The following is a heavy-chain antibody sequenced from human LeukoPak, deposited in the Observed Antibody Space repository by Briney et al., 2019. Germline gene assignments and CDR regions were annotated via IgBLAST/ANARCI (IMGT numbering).Heavy chain of an antibody. CDR2: IKEDGSEI. J-gene: IGHJ4*02. D-gene: IGHD1-26*01. CDR3: AKGGEGGSHRYFEY. V-gene: IGHV3-7*02. CDR1: GFTFSNYW. Sequence: GGSLRLSCAASGFTFSNYWMNWVRQAPGKGLEWVANIKEDGSEIYYLESVKGRFTSSRDNSKNTLYLQMNSLRPEDTAVYYCAKGGEGGSHRYFEYWGQGTLVTVSS.